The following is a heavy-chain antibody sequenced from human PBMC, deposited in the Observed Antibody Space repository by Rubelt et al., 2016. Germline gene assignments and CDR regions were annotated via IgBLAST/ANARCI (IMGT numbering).Heavy chain of an antibody. V-gene: IGHV3-20*04. CDR3: AKDRSYCGFDY. CDR1: GFTFSSYA. D-gene: IGHD1-26*01. J-gene: IGHJ4*02. CDR2: INWNGGST. Sequence: EVQLLESGGGLVQPGGSLRLSCAASGFTFSSYAMSWVRQAPGKGLEWVSGINWNGGSTGYADSVKGRFTISRDNAKNSRYLQMNSLRAEDTALYYCAKDRSYCGFDYWGQGTLVTVSS.